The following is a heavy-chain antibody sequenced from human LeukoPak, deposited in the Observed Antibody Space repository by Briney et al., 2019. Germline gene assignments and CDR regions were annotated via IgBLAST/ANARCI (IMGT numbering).Heavy chain of an antibody. D-gene: IGHD4/OR15-4a*01. J-gene: IGHJ4*02. CDR2: INADGTMP. CDR3: ARDGGNYSPQDY. V-gene: IGHV3-74*01. CDR1: GLTFSNSW. Sequence: PGGSLRLSCAASGLTFSNSWMHWVRQAPGKGLVWVSCINADGTMPTYADSVRGRFTISRDNAKNTLSLHMNSLTAGDTGVYYCARDGGNYSPQDYWGQGTLVTVSS.